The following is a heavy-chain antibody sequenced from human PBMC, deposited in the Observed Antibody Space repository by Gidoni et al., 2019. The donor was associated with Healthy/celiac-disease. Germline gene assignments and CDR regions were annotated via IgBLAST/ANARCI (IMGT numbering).Heavy chain of an antibody. V-gene: IGHV3-21*01. Sequence: EVQLVESGGGLVQPGGSLRPSCAASGFTLRSYSMNWVRQAPGKGLEWVSSISSSSSYIYYADSVKGRFTISRDNAKNSLYLQMNSLRAEDTAVYYCARVVIGGYDYIFDYWGQGTLVTVSS. CDR1: GFTLRSYS. D-gene: IGHD5-12*01. J-gene: IGHJ4*02. CDR2: ISSSSSYI. CDR3: ARVVIGGYDYIFDY.